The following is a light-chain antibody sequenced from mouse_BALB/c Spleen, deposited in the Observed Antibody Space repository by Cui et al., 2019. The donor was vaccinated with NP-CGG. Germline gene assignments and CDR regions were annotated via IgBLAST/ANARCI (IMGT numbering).Light chain of an antibody. CDR2: GTN. Sequence: QAVVTQESAITTSPGETVTLTCRSSTGTVTTSNYANWVQEKPDHLFTGLIGGTNNRVPGVPARFSGSLIGDKAAFTITGAQTEDEAIYFCALWYSNHWVFGGGTKLTVL. V-gene: IGLV1*01. CDR3: ALWYSNHWV. J-gene: IGLJ1*01. CDR1: TGTVTTSNY.